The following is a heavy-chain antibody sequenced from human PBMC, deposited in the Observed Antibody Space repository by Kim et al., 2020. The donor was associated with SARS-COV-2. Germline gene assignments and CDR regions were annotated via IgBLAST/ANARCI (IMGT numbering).Heavy chain of an antibody. V-gene: IGHV3-74*01. D-gene: IGHD3-10*01. CDR1: GFTFSGYW. J-gene: IGHJ4*02. CDR2: IANDGTIT. CDR3: ARDYYGSGLY. Sequence: GESLKISCAASGFTFSGYWMLWVRQAPGKGLVWVSRIANDGTITDYADSVRGRFTISRDNAKNTLYLQLNSLRVEDTAVYYCARDYYGSGLYWGEGTLVTVSS.